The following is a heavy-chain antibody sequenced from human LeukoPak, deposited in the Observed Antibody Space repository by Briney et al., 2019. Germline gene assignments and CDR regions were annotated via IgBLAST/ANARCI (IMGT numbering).Heavy chain of an antibody. CDR2: ISYDGSKK. V-gene: IGHV3-30*18. Sequence: QPGRSLRLSCAASGFTFSSYVMHWVRQAPGKGLEWVAVISYDGSKKYYADSVKGRFTISRDNSKNTLYLQMNSLRPEDTAVYYCANTDTTWGVSSSWSGRFDYWGQGTLVTVSS. D-gene: IGHD6-13*01. CDR3: ANTDTTWGVSSSWSGRFDY. CDR1: GFTFSSYV. J-gene: IGHJ4*02.